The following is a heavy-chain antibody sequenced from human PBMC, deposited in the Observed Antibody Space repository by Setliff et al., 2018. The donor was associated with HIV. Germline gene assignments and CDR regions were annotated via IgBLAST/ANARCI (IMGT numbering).Heavy chain of an antibody. CDR3: ARGEYYESSGYLYFQH. D-gene: IGHD3-22*01. CDR1: GGSISSHY. J-gene: IGHJ1*01. CDR2: IYYSGST. Sequence: SETLSLTCTVSGGSISSHYWSWIRQPPGKGLEWIGSIYYSGSTNYNPSLKSRVTISVDTSKNQFSLKLNSVTAADTAVYYCARGEYYESSGYLYFQHWGQGTLVTVSS. V-gene: IGHV4-59*11.